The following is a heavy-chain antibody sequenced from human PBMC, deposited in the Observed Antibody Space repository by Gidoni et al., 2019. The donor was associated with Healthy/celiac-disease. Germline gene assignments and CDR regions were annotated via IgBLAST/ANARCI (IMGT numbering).Heavy chain of an antibody. CDR1: GGTFSSDA. J-gene: IGHJ4*02. D-gene: IGHD1-20*01. CDR3: APENNWIRDG. CDR2: IIPSLGIA. V-gene: IGHV1-69*09. Sequence: QVQLVQSGAAVKKPRSSLKASCKAAGGTFSSDALSWVRQDPGQGLAWMGRIIPSLGIANYAQKFQGRVTITADKSTSTAYMELSSLRSEDTAVYYCAPENNWIRDGWGQGTLVTVSS.